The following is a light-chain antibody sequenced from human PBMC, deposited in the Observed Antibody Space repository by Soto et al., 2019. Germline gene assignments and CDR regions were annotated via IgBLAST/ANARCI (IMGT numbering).Light chain of an antibody. V-gene: IGKV3-20*01. Sequence: EIVLTHSPGTLSLSPCERATLSFSASQNVDTNYLAWYQQKPGQAPRIIIFGASGRATGIPDRFSGSGSGTDFTLTISRLEPEDFAMYYCQQYGSLSWTFGQGTKVDIK. CDR3: QQYGSLSWT. J-gene: IGKJ1*01. CDR1: QNVDTNY. CDR2: GAS.